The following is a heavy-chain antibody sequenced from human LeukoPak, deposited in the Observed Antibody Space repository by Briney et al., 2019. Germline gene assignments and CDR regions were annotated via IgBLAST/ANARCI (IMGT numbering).Heavy chain of an antibody. CDR3: ARRKDGGDWGTFDY. V-gene: IGHV3-21*01. D-gene: IGHD2-21*01. CDR2: ISSSSSYI. J-gene: IGHJ4*02. Sequence: GGSLRLSCAASGFTFSSYSMNWVRQAPGKGLEWVSSISSSSSYIYYADSVKGRFTISRDNAKNSLYLQMNSLRAEDTAVYYCARRKDGGDWGTFDYWGQGTLVTVSS. CDR1: GFTFSSYS.